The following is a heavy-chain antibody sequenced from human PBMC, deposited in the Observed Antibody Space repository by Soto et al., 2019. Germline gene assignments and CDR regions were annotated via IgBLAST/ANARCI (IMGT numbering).Heavy chain of an antibody. CDR1: GGSISSYY. CDR2: IFYSGST. D-gene: IGHD1-1*01. V-gene: IGHV4-59*08. Sequence: QVQLQESGPGLVKPSETLSLTCSVSGGSISSYYWGWIRQPPGKGLEWVGNIFYSGSTNYNPSLKRRVTISVDTSQNQFSLKVRSVTAADTAIYFCARHYPIGNNWNYFDYWGRGTLVTVSS. CDR3: ARHYPIGNNWNYFDY. J-gene: IGHJ4*02.